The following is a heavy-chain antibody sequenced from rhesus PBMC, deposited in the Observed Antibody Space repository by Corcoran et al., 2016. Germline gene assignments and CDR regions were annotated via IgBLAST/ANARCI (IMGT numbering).Heavy chain of an antibody. CDR3: AVHTVGTNV. D-gene: IGHD5-24*01. V-gene: IGHV4S18*01. CDR2: IYGGSWIT. Sequence: QVQLQESGPGLVKPSETLSLTCAVSGGSIRRSNWWCWIRQPPVEGLEWIGFIYGGSWITSYNPSLKRRVTISTDTSKNQFSLKLSSVTAADTAVYYCAVHTVGTNVWGQGVLVTVSS. J-gene: IGHJ5-1*01. CDR1: GGSIRRSNW.